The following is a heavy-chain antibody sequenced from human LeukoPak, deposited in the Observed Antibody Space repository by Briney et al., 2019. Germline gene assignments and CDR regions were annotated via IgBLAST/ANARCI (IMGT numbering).Heavy chain of an antibody. Sequence: GGSLRLSCAASGFTFSGSAIHWVRQASGKGLEWVGRIRSKANYVESVKGRFTISRDDSKNTAYLQMNSLKTEDTAVYYCASDHYDSDTKFDYWGQGTLVTVSS. CDR1: GFTFSGSA. CDR2: IRSKAN. CDR3: ASDHYDSDTKFDY. V-gene: IGHV3-73*01. D-gene: IGHD3-22*01. J-gene: IGHJ4*02.